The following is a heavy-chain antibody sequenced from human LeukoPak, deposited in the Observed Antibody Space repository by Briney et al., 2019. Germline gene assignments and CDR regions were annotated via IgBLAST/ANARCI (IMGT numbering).Heavy chain of an antibody. J-gene: IGHJ3*02. D-gene: IGHD4-17*01. V-gene: IGHV1-18*01. Sequence: ASVKVSCKASGYTFTSYGISWVRQAPGQGLEWMGWINAYNGNTNYAQKLQGRVTLTTDTSTSTAYMELRSLRSDDTAVYYCARDHVDYGDYVGPDAFDIWGQGTMVTVSS. CDR3: ARDHVDYGDYVGPDAFDI. CDR1: GYTFTSYG. CDR2: INAYNGNT.